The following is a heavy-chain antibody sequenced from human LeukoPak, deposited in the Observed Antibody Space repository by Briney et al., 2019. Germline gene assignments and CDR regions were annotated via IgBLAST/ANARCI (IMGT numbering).Heavy chain of an antibody. CDR3: ARTGTTYYDFWSGSLNRFDP. CDR1: GGSFSGYY. V-gene: IGHV4-34*01. D-gene: IGHD3-3*01. Sequence: SETLSLTCAVYGGSFSGYYWSWIRQPPGKGLEWIGEINHSGSTNYNPSLKSRVTISVDTSKNQFSLKLSSVTAADTAVYYCARTGTTYYDFWSGSLNRFDPWGQGTLVTVSS. CDR2: INHSGST. J-gene: IGHJ5*02.